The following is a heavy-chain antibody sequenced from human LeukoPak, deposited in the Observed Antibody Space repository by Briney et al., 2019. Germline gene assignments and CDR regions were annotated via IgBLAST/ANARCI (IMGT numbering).Heavy chain of an antibody. CDR3: ARVPKYYYDSSGHNHRFFDV. CDR1: GGSISSGGYY. CDR2: IYYSGST. D-gene: IGHD3-22*01. V-gene: IGHV4-31*03. Sequence: PSQTLSLTCTVSGGSISSGGYYWSWIRQHPGKGLEWIGYIYYSGSTYYNPSLKSRVTISVDTSKNQFSLKLSSVTAADTAVYYCARVPKYYYDSSGHNHRFFDVWGQGTTVTVSS. J-gene: IGHJ6*02.